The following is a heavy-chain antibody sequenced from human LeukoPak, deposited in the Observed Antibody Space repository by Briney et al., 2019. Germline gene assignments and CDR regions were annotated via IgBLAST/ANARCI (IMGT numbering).Heavy chain of an antibody. CDR1: GFTFSDHY. V-gene: IGHV3-23*01. D-gene: IGHD1-14*01. CDR3: AKEGLTTFDY. CDR2: ISGSGGST. Sequence: GGSLRLSCAVSGFTFSDHYMDWVRQAPGKGLEWVSAISGSGGSTYYADSVKGRFTISRDNSKNTLYLQMNSLRAEDTAVYYCAKEGLTTFDYWGQGTLVTASS. J-gene: IGHJ4*02.